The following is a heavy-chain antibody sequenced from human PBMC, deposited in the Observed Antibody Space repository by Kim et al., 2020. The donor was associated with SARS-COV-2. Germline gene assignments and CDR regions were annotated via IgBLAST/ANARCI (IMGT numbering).Heavy chain of an antibody. CDR3: ARMEGIADSFDY. D-gene: IGHD6-13*01. Sequence: ASVKVSCKASGYTFTGYYMHWVRQAPGQGLEWMGWINPNSGGTNYEQKFQGRVTMTRDTSISTAYMELSRLRSDDTAVYYCARMEGIADSFDYWGQGTLVTVSS. V-gene: IGHV1-2*02. J-gene: IGHJ4*02. CDR2: INPNSGGT. CDR1: GYTFTGYY.